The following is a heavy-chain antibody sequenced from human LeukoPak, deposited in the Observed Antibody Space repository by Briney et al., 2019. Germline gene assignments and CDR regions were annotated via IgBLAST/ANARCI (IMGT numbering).Heavy chain of an antibody. CDR2: ISYDGSNK. V-gene: IGHV3-30*18. D-gene: IGHD4-23*01. J-gene: IGHJ4*02. CDR1: GFTFSSYG. Sequence: PGGSLRLSCAASGFTFSSYGMHWVRQAPGKGLEWVAVISYDGSNKYYADSVKGRFTISRDNSKDTLYLQMNSLRAEDTAVYYCAKDNGYDYGGLTYYFDYWGQGTLVTVSS. CDR3: AKDNGYDYGGLTYYFDY.